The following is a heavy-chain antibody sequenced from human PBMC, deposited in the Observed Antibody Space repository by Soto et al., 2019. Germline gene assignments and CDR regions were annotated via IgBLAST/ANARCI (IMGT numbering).Heavy chain of an antibody. V-gene: IGHV1-18*01. J-gene: IGHJ4*02. CDR3: ARGRTWGARDFDY. CDR1: GYSFNTYA. CDR2: ISAYNGHT. Sequence: QVQLVQSGGEVKRPGASVRVSCKASGYSFNTYAISWVRQAPGQGLEWMGWISAYNGHTDYAQKFQGRVTMTTDTSTNTVSMELRGLTSDDTAVYYCARGRTWGARDFDYWGQGTVVTVSS. D-gene: IGHD3-16*01.